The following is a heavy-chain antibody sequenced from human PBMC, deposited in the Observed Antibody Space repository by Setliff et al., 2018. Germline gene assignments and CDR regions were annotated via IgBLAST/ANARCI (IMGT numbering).Heavy chain of an antibody. Sequence: PGGSLRLSCAASGFTFSSYSMNWVRQAPGKGLEWVSSISSSSSYIYYADSVKGRFTISRDNAKNSLYLQMNSLRAEDTAVYYCTRRITIFGVVSKNDYWGQGTLVTVSS. CDR1: GFTFSSYS. CDR2: ISSSSSYI. V-gene: IGHV3-21*01. D-gene: IGHD3-3*01. CDR3: TRRITIFGVVSKNDY. J-gene: IGHJ4*02.